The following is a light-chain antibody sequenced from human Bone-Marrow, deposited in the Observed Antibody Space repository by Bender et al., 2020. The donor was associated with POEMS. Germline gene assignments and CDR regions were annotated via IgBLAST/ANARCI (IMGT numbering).Light chain of an antibody. CDR2: DVN. V-gene: IGLV2-14*01. CDR1: SSDVGGYNY. Sequence: QSALTQPASVSGSPGQSITISCTGTSSDVGGYNYVSWYQQHPGKVPKLIIYDVNNRPSGVSVRFSGSKSGNTASLTISGLQAEDEADYYYISYTSSSTSVFGTGTKVTVL. J-gene: IGLJ1*01. CDR3: ISYTSSSTSV.